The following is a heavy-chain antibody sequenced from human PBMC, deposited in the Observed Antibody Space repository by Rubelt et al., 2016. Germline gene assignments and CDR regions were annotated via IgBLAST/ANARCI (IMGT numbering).Heavy chain of an antibody. CDR2: ISSSSSTI. V-gene: IGHV3-48*01. Sequence: QVPGAGLEWVSYISSSSSTIYYADSVKGRFTISRDNAKNSLYLQMNSLRAEDTAVYYCARTLNYDSTTDAFDIWGQGTMVTVSS. CDR3: ARTLNYDSTTDAFDI. J-gene: IGHJ3*02. D-gene: IGHD3-22*01.